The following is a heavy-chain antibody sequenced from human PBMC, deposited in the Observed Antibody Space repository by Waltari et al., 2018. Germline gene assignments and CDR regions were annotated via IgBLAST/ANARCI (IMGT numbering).Heavy chain of an antibody. Sequence: QVQLQESGPGLVKPSETLSLTCTVSGYSISSGYYWGWIRQPPGKGLEWIGSIYHSGSTYYNPSVKSRVPVSVDTSKNQSSLKLSSVTAADTAVYYCARVGGDYYGSGSRAQPLDYWGQGTLVTVSS. J-gene: IGHJ4*02. CDR3: ARVGGDYYGSGSRAQPLDY. CDR1: GYSISSGYY. D-gene: IGHD3-10*01. V-gene: IGHV4-38-2*02. CDR2: IYHSGST.